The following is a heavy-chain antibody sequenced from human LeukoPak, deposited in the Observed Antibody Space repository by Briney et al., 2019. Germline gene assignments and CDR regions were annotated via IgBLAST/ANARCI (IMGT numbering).Heavy chain of an antibody. D-gene: IGHD3-22*01. CDR3: ARRAGDYSHPYDY. V-gene: IGHV3-21*04. CDR1: GFTFSSYS. Sequence: GALRLSCAASGFTFSSYSMNWVRQAPGKGLEWVSSISSSSSYIYYADSVKGRFTISRDNSKNTVHLQMNSLRAEDTAMYYCARRAGDYSHPYDYWGQGTLVTVSS. J-gene: IGHJ4*02. CDR2: ISSSSSYI.